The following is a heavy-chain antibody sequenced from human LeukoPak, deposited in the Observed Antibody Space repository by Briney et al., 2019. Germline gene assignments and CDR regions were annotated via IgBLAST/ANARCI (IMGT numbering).Heavy chain of an antibody. CDR1: GFTFSSYA. V-gene: IGHV3-23*01. J-gene: IGHJ4*02. D-gene: IGHD3-10*01. Sequence: GGSLRLSCAASGFTFSSYAMSWVRQAPGKGLEWVSAISGSGGSTYYADSVKGRFTISRDNSKNTLYLQMNSLRAEDTAVYYCAKAAGPSGSLKWTFDYWGQGTLVTVSS. CDR2: ISGSGGST. CDR3: AKAAGPSGSLKWTFDY.